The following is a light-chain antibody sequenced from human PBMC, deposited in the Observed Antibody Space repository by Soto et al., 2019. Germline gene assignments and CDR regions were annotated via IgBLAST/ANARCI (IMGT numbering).Light chain of an antibody. J-gene: IGLJ3*02. V-gene: IGLV1-44*01. CDR3: AAWDDSLNGRWV. CDR1: SSNIGSNT. CDR2: SNN. Sequence: QPVLTQPPSASGTPGQKVTISCSGSSSNIGSNTVNWYQQLPGTAPKLLIYSNNQRPSGVPDRFSGSESGTSASLAISGLQSEDEADYYCAAWDDSLNGRWVFGGGTKLTVL.